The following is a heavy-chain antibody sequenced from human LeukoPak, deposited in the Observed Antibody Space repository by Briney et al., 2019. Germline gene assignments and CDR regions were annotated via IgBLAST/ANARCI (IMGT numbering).Heavy chain of an antibody. CDR3: ARSGREATEIDY. CDR1: GFTFSDYF. D-gene: IGHD1-1*01. J-gene: IGHJ4*02. V-gene: IGHV3-11*06. Sequence: GGSLRLSCAASGFTFSDYFMSWVRQAPGEGLEWLSYINGRGTYIDYAESLKGRITISRDNAQNSLYLQMNSLRVEDTAVYYCARSGREATEIDYWGQGTLVTVSS. CDR2: INGRGTYI.